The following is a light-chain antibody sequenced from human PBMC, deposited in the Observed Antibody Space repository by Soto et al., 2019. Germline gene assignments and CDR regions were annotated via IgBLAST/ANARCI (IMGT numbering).Light chain of an antibody. V-gene: IGKV3-11*01. Sequence: MILTQSPATLSLSPGERATLSCKTSQGISKYIAWYQQKPGQPPRLLIYDASIRATGIPARFSGNGYRTDFTLTITSLESEDFAVYCRQQRSYWRFGGGTRVQIK. J-gene: IGKJ4*01. CDR1: QGISKY. CDR3: QQRSYWR. CDR2: DAS.